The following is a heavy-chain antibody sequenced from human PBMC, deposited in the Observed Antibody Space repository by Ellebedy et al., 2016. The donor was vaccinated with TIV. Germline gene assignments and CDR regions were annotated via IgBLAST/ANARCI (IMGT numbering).Heavy chain of an antibody. D-gene: IGHD2-2*01. CDR3: ATYAAPY. Sequence: GGSLRLSCAASRFTFSSYAMSWVRQAPGKGLEWVSVISGSAYSTYYAESVKGRFTISRDNAKNSLYLQMNSLRAEDTAVYYCATYAAPYWGRGTLVTVSS. V-gene: IGHV3-23*01. CDR2: ISGSAYST. J-gene: IGHJ4*02. CDR1: RFTFSSYA.